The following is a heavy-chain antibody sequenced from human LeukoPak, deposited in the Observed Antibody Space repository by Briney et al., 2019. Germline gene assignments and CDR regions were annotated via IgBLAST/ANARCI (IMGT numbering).Heavy chain of an antibody. Sequence: GSLRLSCAASGFTFSSYSMNWVRQAPGKGLEWVSSISSSSSYIYYADSVKGRFTISRDNSKNTLYLQMNSLRAEDTAVYYCAKAVAGRFDYWGQGTLVTVSS. CDR2: ISSSSSYI. J-gene: IGHJ4*02. CDR1: GFTFSSYS. D-gene: IGHD6-19*01. CDR3: AKAVAGRFDY. V-gene: IGHV3-21*01.